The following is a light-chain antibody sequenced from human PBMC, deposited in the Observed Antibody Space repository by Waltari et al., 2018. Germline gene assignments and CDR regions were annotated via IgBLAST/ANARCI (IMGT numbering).Light chain of an antibody. CDR3: QQYYSTPLT. CDR1: QGTGIW. Sequence: DIQMTQSPSTLSASVGDTGTSTCRASQGTGIWLAWYQQHPGRAPKLLIYKASILQTGVPSRFSGSGSGTEFTLTIANLQAEDVAVYYCQQYYSTPLTFGGGTKVEIK. J-gene: IGKJ4*01. CDR2: KAS. V-gene: IGKV1-5*03.